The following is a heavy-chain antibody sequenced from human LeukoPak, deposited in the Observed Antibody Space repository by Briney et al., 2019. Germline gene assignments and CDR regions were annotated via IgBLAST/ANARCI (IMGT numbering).Heavy chain of an antibody. CDR2: IIPIFGTA. D-gene: IGHD3-3*01. Sequence: ASVKVSCKASGGTFSSYAISWVRQAPGQGLEWMGGIIPIFGTANYAQKFQGRVTITADESTSTACMELSSLRSEDTAVYYCARADVDRYYDFWSGYFFDYWGQGTLVTVSS. J-gene: IGHJ4*02. CDR3: ARADVDRYYDFWSGYFFDY. V-gene: IGHV1-69*01. CDR1: GGTFSSYA.